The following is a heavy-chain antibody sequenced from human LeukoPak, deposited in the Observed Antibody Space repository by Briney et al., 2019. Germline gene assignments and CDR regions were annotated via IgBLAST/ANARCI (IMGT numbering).Heavy chain of an antibody. CDR3: ALSVGYYYGRHWWDY. J-gene: IGHJ4*02. Sequence: PGGSLRLSCAASGFTVSSNYMSWVRQAPGKGLEWVSVIYSGGSTYYADSVKGRFTISRDNSKNTLYLQMNSLRAEDTAVYYCALSVGYYYGRHWWDYWGQGTLVTVSS. D-gene: IGHD3-10*01. V-gene: IGHV3-66*01. CDR1: GFTVSSNY. CDR2: IYSGGST.